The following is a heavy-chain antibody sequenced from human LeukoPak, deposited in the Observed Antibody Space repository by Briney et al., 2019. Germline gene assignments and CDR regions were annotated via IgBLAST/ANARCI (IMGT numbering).Heavy chain of an antibody. J-gene: IGHJ4*02. CDR3: ARGGSDYDPALDY. Sequence: SETLSLTCTVSGGSISSYYWSWIRQPPGKGLEWIGYIYHSGSTNYNPSLKSRVTISADTSKNQISLKLSSVTAADTAIYYCARGGSDYDPALDYWGQGTLVSVSS. CDR1: GGSISSYY. D-gene: IGHD1-26*01. V-gene: IGHV4-59*08. CDR2: IYHSGST.